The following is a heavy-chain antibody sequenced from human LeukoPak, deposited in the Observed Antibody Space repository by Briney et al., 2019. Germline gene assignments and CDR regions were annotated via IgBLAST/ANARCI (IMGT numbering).Heavy chain of an antibody. Sequence: PSETLSLTCTVSGGSISSSSYYWGWIRQPPGKGLEWIGSIYYSGTTYYNPSLMSRVTISLDTSKNEFSLKLSSVTAADTAVYYCARAERDYGDYSWFDPWGQGTLVTVSS. CDR3: ARAERDYGDYSWFDP. V-gene: IGHV4-39*07. CDR1: GGSISSSSYY. CDR2: IYYSGTT. J-gene: IGHJ5*02. D-gene: IGHD4-17*01.